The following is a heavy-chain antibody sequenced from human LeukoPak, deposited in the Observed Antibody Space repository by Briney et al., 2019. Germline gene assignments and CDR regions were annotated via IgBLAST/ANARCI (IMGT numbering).Heavy chain of an antibody. J-gene: IGHJ4*02. CDR1: GGTFSSYA. Sequence: ASVKVSCKASGGTFSSYAISWVRQATGQGLEWMGGIIPIFGTANYAQKFQGVFTMTTDTSTGTAYMELRSLRSDDTAVYYCARLLLTEYKSGWYGHNFDYWGQGTQVTVSS. CDR3: ARLLLTEYKSGWYGHNFDY. D-gene: IGHD6-13*01. V-gene: IGHV1-69*05. CDR2: IIPIFGTA.